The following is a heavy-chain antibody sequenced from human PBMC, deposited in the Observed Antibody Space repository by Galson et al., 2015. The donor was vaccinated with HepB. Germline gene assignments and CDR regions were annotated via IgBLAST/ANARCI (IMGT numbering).Heavy chain of an antibody. V-gene: IGHV3-21*01. D-gene: IGHD7-27*01. Sequence: SPRLSCAASGFTFSSYNMNWVRQAPGKGLEWVASISSSSDYTYYADSLRGRFTISRDNAKNSLYLHMNSLRPEDTAVYYCVRDPPLGTPFDHWGQGTLVTVSS. CDR2: ISSSSDYT. CDR3: VRDPPLGTPFDH. J-gene: IGHJ4*02. CDR1: GFTFSSYN.